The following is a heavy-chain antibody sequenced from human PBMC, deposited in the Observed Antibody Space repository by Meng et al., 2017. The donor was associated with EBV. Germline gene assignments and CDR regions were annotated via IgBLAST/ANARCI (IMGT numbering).Heavy chain of an antibody. V-gene: IGHV1-2*06. J-gene: IGHJ4*02. CDR1: GYTFTGYY. D-gene: IGHD6-19*01. CDR2: INPNSGGT. CDR3: ARVGIAVAGTGDY. Sequence: QGRLVQVGAEVKKPGASVKVSCKASGYTFTGYYMHWVRQAPGQGLEWMGRINPNSGGTNYAQKFQGRVTMTRDTSISTAYMELSRLRSDDTAVYYCARVGIAVAGTGDYWGQGTLVTVSS.